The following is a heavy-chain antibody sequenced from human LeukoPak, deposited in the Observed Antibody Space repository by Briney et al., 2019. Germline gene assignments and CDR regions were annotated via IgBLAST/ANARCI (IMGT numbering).Heavy chain of an antibody. J-gene: IGHJ3*02. CDR2: ISSSCSTI. D-gene: IGHD3-9*01. CDR1: GFTFSHYY. CDR3: ARGWYDILTGYYKIWGAFDI. V-gene: IGHV3-11*01. Sequence: GGSLTLSCAASGFTFSHYYMSWIRQAPGKGLEWVSYISSSCSTIYYADSVKGRFTISRDNAKNSLYLQMNSLRAEDTAVYYCARGWYDILTGYYKIWGAFDIWGQGTMVTVSS.